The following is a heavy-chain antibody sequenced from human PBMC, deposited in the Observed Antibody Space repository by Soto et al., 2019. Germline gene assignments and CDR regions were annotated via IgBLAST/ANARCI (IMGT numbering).Heavy chain of an antibody. D-gene: IGHD6-19*01. CDR1: GGSFSGYY. CDR2: INHSGST. CDR3: ARAVAGYYYYYYYMDV. V-gene: IGHV4-34*01. J-gene: IGHJ6*03. Sequence: PSETLSLTCAVYGGSFSGYYWSWIRQPPGKGLEWIGEINHSGSTNYNPSLKGRVTISVDTSKNQFSLKLSSVTAADTAVYYCARAVAGYYYYYYYMDVWGKGTTVTVSS.